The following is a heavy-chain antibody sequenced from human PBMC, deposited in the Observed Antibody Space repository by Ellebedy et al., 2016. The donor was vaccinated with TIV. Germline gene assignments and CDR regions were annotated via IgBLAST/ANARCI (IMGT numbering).Heavy chain of an antibody. J-gene: IGHJ3*02. CDR1: GGTFSSYA. V-gene: IGHV1-69*13. CDR3: ARESKYDFWSGYSDAFDI. CDR2: IIPIFGTA. D-gene: IGHD3-3*01. Sequence: SVKVSCXASGGTFSSYAISWVRQAPGQGLEWMGGIIPIFGTANYAQKFQGKVTITADESTSTAYMELSSLRSEDTAVYYCARESKYDFWSGYSDAFDIWGQGTMVTVSS.